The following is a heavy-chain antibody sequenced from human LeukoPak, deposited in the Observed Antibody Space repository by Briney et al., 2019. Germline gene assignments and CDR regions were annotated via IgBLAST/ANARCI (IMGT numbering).Heavy chain of an antibody. CDR3: ARAYSYGIFYFDY. Sequence: QPGGSLRLSRAASGFTFSSYEMNWVRQAPGKRLEWVSYISSSGSTIYYADSVKGRFTISGDNAKNSLYLQMNSLRAEDTAVYYCARAYSYGIFYFDYWGQGTLVTVSS. V-gene: IGHV3-48*03. D-gene: IGHD5-18*01. CDR2: ISSSGSTI. J-gene: IGHJ4*02. CDR1: GFTFSSYE.